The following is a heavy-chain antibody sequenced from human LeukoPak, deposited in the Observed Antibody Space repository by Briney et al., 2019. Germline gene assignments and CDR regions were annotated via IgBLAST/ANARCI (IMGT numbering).Heavy chain of an antibody. CDR3: ARDPTIFGVVMDV. CDR1: GFTFSSYD. CDR2: ISSSGSTI. D-gene: IGHD3-3*01. J-gene: IGHJ6*04. V-gene: IGHV3-48*03. Sequence: GGSLRLSCAASGFTFSSYDMNWVRQAPGKGLEWVSYISSSGSTIYYADSVKGRFTISRDNAKNSLYLQMNSLRAEDTAVYYCARDPTIFGVVMDVWGKGTTVTVSS.